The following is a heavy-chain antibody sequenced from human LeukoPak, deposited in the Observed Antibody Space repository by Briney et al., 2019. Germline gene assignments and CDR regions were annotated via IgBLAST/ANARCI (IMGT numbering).Heavy chain of an antibody. CDR3: ARDSYYDHSGGDFDY. V-gene: IGHV3-33*01. Sequence: PGGSLRLSCAASGFTFSSYGMHWVRQAPGKALEWVAVIWYDGSNKYYADSVKGRFTISRDNSKNTLYLQMNSLRAEDTAVYYCARDSYYDHSGGDFDYWGQGTLVTVSS. CDR1: GFTFSSYG. D-gene: IGHD3-22*01. J-gene: IGHJ4*02. CDR2: IWYDGSNK.